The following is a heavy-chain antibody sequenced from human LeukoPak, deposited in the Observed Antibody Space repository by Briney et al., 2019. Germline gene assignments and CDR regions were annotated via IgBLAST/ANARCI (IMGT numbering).Heavy chain of an antibody. CDR2: IWYDGSNK. D-gene: IGHD3-3*01. CDR3: AKDGLRFLEWLSDYFDY. CDR1: GFTFSSYG. Sequence: PGGSLRLSCAASGFTFSSYGMHWVRQAPGKGLEWVAVIWYDGSNKYYADSVKGRFTISRDNSKNTLYLQMNSLRAEDTAVYYCAKDGLRFLEWLSDYFDYWGQGTLVTVSS. V-gene: IGHV3-30*02. J-gene: IGHJ4*02.